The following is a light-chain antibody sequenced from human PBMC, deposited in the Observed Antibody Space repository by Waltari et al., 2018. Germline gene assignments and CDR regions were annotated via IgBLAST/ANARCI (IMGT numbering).Light chain of an antibody. CDR1: QSIGKF. CDR3: QQSYSIPLT. CDR2: AAS. J-gene: IGKJ4*02. Sequence: DIQMTQSPSSLSASVVDRVTITCRASQSIGKFLNWYQQKPGKAPKLLIYAASSLQSGVPSGFSGSGSGTDFTLTISSLQPEDFATYYCQQSYSIPLTFGGGTKVEIK. V-gene: IGKV1-39*01.